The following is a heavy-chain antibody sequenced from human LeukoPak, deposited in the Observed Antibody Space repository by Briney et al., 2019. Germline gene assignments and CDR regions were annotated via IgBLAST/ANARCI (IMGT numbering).Heavy chain of an antibody. Sequence: PPETLSLTCAVSGDSISSSSYFWGWIRQPPGKGLEWIGSIPYSGSASYNPSLKSRVIISIDTSKNQLSLEVRSVTAADTAVYYCARPARDGDYYYWGQGTLVTVSS. J-gene: IGHJ4*02. D-gene: IGHD2/OR15-2a*01. CDR2: IPYSGSA. V-gene: IGHV4-39*01. CDR3: ARPARDGDYYY. CDR1: GDSISSSSYF.